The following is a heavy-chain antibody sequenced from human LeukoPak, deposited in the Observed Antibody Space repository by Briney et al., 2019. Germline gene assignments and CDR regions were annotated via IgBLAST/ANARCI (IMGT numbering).Heavy chain of an antibody. V-gene: IGHV5-51*01. D-gene: IGHD2-2*01. CDR1: GYSFTSYW. Sequence: GGSLQISCQGSGYSFTSYWIAWGRQVPGKGLEWMGIIYPGDSDTRYSPSFQGQVTISADKSISTAYLQWSSLKASDTAMYYCARQYCSSTSCPFDYWGQGTLVTVSS. CDR3: ARQYCSSTSCPFDY. J-gene: IGHJ4*02. CDR2: IYPGDSDT.